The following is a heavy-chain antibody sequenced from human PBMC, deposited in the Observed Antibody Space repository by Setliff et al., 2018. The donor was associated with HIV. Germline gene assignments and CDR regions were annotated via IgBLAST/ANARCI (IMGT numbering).Heavy chain of an antibody. J-gene: IGHJ4*02. Sequence: TSETLSLTCSISGGSISAYDWSWIRQPPGKGLEWIGYVHSSGTTNYNPSLKSRVTISRDTSKNQFFLKVTSLTAADTAMYYCARDPGNSSTWHFDYWGRGNLVTVSS. CDR3: ARDPGNSSTWHFDY. CDR1: GGSISAYD. V-gene: IGHV4-59*01. CDR2: VHSSGTT. D-gene: IGHD6-13*01.